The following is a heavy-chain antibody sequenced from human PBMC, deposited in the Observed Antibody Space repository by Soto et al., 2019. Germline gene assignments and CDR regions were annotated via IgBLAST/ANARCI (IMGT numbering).Heavy chain of an antibody. D-gene: IGHD4-17*01. CDR2: ISYDGSNK. V-gene: IGHV3-30-3*01. CDR3: ASSPAWTVDYGIDY. J-gene: IGHJ4*02. CDR1: GFTFSSYA. Sequence: GGSLRLSCAASGFTFSSYAMHWVRQAPGKGLEWVAFISYDGSNKYYADSVKGRFTISRDNSKNTLYLQMNSLRAEDTAVYYCASSPAWTVDYGIDYWGQGTLVTVSS.